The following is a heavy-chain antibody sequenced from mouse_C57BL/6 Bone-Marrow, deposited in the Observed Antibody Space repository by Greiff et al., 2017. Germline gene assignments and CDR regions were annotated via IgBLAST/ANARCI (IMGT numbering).Heavy chain of an antibody. CDR1: GYSITSDY. J-gene: IGHJ1*03. CDR2: ISYSGST. CDR3: ARYYGSSYDWYFDV. V-gene: IGHV3-8*01. Sequence: DVQLQESGPGLAKPSQTPSLTCSVTGYSITSDYWNWIRKFPGNKLEYMGYISYSGSTYYNPSLKSRISITRDTSKNQYYLQLNSVTTEDTATYDCARYYGSSYDWYFDVWGTGTTVTVSS. D-gene: IGHD1-1*01.